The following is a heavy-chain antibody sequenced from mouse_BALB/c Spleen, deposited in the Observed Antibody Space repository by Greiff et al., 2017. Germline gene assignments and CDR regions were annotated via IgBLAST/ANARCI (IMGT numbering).Heavy chain of an antibody. D-gene: IGHD1-2*01. Sequence: QVQLQQSGAELMKPGASVKISCKATGYTFSSYWIEWVKQRPGHGLEWIGEILPGSGSTNYNEKFKGKATFTADTSSNTAYMQLSSLTSEDSAVYYCARAGIHYYGYDYWGQGTTLTVSS. CDR1: GYTFSSYW. J-gene: IGHJ2*01. CDR3: ARAGIHYYGYDY. CDR2: ILPGSGST. V-gene: IGHV1-9*01.